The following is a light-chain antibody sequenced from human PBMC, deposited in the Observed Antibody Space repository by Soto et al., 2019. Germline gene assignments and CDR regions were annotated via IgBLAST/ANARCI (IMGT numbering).Light chain of an antibody. CDR3: QQYGSSPGT. V-gene: IGKV3-20*01. J-gene: IGKJ1*01. CDR2: GAS. Sequence: EIVLTQSPGTLSLSPGERATLSCRASQSVSSSYLAWYQQKPGQAPRLHIYGASSRATGIPDRFRGSGSGTDFTLTISRLEPEDFAGYYCQQYGSSPGTFGQGTKVEIK. CDR1: QSVSSSY.